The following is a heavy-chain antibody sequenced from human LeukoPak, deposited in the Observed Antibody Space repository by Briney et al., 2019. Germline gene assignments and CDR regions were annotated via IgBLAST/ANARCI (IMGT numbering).Heavy chain of an antibody. J-gene: IGHJ4*02. CDR2: IYHSGST. V-gene: IGHV4-38-2*02. Sequence: PSETLSLTCTVSGGSISSYYWSWIRQPPGKGLEWIGSIYHSGSTYYNPSLKSRVTISVDTSKNQFSLKLSSVTAADTAVYYCARGSDFWSGYFCLFDYWGQGTLVTVSS. D-gene: IGHD3-3*01. CDR1: GGSISSYY. CDR3: ARGSDFWSGYFCLFDY.